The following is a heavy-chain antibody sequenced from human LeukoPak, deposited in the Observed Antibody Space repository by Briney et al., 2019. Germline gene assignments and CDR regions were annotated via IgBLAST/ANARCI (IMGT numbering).Heavy chain of an antibody. CDR2: IVVGSGNT. D-gene: IGHD3-3*01. Sequence: GASVKVSCKASGFTFTSSAMQWVRQARGHRLEWIGWIVVGSGNTNYAQKFQERVTITRDMSTSTAYMELSSLRSEDTAVYYCAAFYWSGYYTLFDYWGQGTLVTVSS. CDR1: GFTFTSSA. J-gene: IGHJ4*02. CDR3: AAFYWSGYYTLFDY. V-gene: IGHV1-58*02.